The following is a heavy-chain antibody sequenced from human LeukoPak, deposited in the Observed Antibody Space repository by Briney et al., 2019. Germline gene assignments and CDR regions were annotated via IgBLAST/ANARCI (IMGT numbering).Heavy chain of an antibody. Sequence: SVKVSCKAPGATFSAYGISWVRQAPGQGLQWMGRIIPIYGTTTYAQEFQGRATITADISTTTAYLELTSLTSEDTALYFCARDNPPKAARPGYFDFWGQGTLVTVSS. CDR3: ARDNPPKAARPGYFDF. J-gene: IGHJ4*02. D-gene: IGHD6-6*01. CDR2: IIPIYGTT. V-gene: IGHV1-69*06. CDR1: GATFSAYG.